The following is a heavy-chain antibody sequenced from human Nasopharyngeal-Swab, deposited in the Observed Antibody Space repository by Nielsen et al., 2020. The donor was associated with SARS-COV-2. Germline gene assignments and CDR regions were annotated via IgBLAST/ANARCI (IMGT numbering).Heavy chain of an antibody. CDR3: ARLDYYDSSGYYSLIGPEYYFDY. D-gene: IGHD3-22*01. CDR2: IYPGDSDT. J-gene: IGHJ4*02. V-gene: IGHV5-51*01. CDR1: GYSFTSYW. Sequence: GESLKISCKGSGYSFTSYWIGWVRQMPGKGLERMGIIYPGDSDTRYSPSFQGLVTISADNSISTTYLQWSSLKASDTAMYFCARLDYYDSSGYYSLIGPEYYFDYWGQGTLVTVSS.